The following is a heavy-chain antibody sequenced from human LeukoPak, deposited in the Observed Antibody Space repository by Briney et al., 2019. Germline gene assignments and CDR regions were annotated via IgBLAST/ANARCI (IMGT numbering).Heavy chain of an antibody. CDR1: GFSFSTYG. D-gene: IGHD5-24*01. J-gene: IGHJ4*02. V-gene: IGHV3-30*18. Sequence: GGSLRLSCAASGFSFSTYGMHWVRQAPGKGLEWLSVISYDGSNKYYADSVKGRFSISRDNSKNTLYLQMNSLRAEDTAVYYCAKLGAGGYNLAYWGQGTLVTVSS. CDR2: ISYDGSNK. CDR3: AKLGAGGYNLAY.